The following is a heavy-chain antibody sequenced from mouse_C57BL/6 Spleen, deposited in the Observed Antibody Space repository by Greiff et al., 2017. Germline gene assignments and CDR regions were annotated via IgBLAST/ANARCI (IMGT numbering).Heavy chain of an antibody. V-gene: IGHV1-54*01. CDR3: ARRRDYDYFDY. J-gene: IGHJ2*01. Sequence: VKLMESGAELVRPGTSVKVSCKASGYAFTNYLIEWVKQRPGQGLEWIGVINPGSGGTNYNEKFKGKATLTADKSSSPAYMQLSSLTSEDSAVYFCARRRDYDYFDYWGQGTTLTVSS. CDR1: GYAFTNYL. D-gene: IGHD1-1*01. CDR2: INPGSGGT.